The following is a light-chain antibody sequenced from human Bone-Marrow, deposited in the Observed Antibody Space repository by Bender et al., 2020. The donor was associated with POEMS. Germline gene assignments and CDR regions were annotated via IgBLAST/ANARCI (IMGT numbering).Light chain of an antibody. CDR1: SSDFGNYNL. J-gene: IGLJ2*01. CDR3: CSFAGSYTVV. CDR2: EDI. V-gene: IGLV2-23*01. Sequence: QSALTQPASVSGSPGQSIAISCTGTSSDFGNYNLVSWYQQQPGKAPRLILYEDIKRPSGVSDRFSGSKSGNTASLTISGLQAEDEADYICCSFAGSYTVVFGGGTKLTVL.